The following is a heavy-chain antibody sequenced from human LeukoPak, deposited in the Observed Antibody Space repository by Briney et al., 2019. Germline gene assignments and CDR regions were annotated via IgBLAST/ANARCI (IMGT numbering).Heavy chain of an antibody. CDR1: GFIFDDYG. Sequence: GGSLRLSCAASGFIFDDYGMSWVRQAPGKGLEWVSGINWNGGSTGYADSVKGRFTISRDNAENSLYLQMNSLRAEDTALYYCARDYDYVWGSYRRGGFDYWGQGTLVTVSS. CDR3: ARDYDYVWGSYRRGGFDY. D-gene: IGHD3-16*02. J-gene: IGHJ4*02. CDR2: INWNGGST. V-gene: IGHV3-20*04.